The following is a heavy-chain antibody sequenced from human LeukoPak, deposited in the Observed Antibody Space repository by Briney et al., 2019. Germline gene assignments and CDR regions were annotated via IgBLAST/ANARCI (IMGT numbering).Heavy chain of an antibody. V-gene: IGHV3-23*01. CDR2: ISGSGGST. Sequence: GGSLRLSCAASGFTFSSYAMSWVRQAPGKGLEWVSAISGSGGSTYYADSVKGRFTISRDNSKNTLYLRMNSLRAEDTAVYYCARDPWGYYDSSGSQDAGDYWGQGTLVTVSS. J-gene: IGHJ4*02. CDR3: ARDPWGYYDSSGSQDAGDY. D-gene: IGHD3-22*01. CDR1: GFTFSSYA.